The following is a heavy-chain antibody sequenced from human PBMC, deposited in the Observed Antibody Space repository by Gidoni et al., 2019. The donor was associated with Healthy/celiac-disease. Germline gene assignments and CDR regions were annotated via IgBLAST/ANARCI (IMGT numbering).Heavy chain of an antibody. J-gene: IGHJ3*02. CDR3: AKDGSSGGRYNDAFDI. V-gene: IGHV3-9*01. CDR1: GFTFDDYA. D-gene: IGHD2-15*01. CDR2: ISWNSGSI. Sequence: EVQLVESGGGLVQPGRSLRLSCAAAGFTFDDYAMNWVRQAPGKGLEWVSGISWNSGSIGYADSVKGRVTISRDNAKNSLYLQMNSLRAEDTALYYCAKDGSSGGRYNDAFDIWGQGTMVTVSS.